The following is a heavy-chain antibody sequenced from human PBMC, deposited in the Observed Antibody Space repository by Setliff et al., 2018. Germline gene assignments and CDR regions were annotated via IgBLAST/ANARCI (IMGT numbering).Heavy chain of an antibody. Sequence: PSETLSLTCTVSGDSISRSTYYWGWIRQSPGKGLGWIGTVDHTGITYYNPSLKSRVTISEDMSANQISLKLNPVTAADTAVYYCVRTFNGSPADRWGQGTLVTVSS. CDR2: VDHTGIT. CDR1: GDSISRSTYY. V-gene: IGHV4-39*01. J-gene: IGHJ5*02. D-gene: IGHD2-2*01. CDR3: VRTFNGSPADR.